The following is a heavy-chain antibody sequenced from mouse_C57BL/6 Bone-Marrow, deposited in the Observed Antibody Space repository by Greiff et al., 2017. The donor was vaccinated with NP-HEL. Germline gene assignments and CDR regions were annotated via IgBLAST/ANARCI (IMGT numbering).Heavy chain of an antibody. V-gene: IGHV14-4*01. CDR3: TPTMVTSFDY. J-gene: IGHJ2*01. Sequence: EVQLQQSGAELVRPGASVKLSCTASGFNIKDDYMHWVKQRPEQGLEWIGWIDPENGDTEYASKFQGKATITADTSSNTAYLQLSSLTSEDTAVYYCTPTMVTSFDYWGQGTTLTVSS. D-gene: IGHD2-9*01. CDR1: GFNIKDDY. CDR2: IDPENGDT.